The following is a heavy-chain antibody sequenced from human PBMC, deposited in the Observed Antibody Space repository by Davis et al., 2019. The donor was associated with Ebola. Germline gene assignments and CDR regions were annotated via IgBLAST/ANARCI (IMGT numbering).Heavy chain of an antibody. CDR3: ARDLFLWSSGWLPA. D-gene: IGHD6-19*01. J-gene: IGHJ4*02. V-gene: IGHV3-21*01. Sequence: GESLKISCAASGFTFSSYSMNWVRQAPGKGLEWVSSISSSSSYIYYADSVKGRFTISRDNAKNSLYLQMNSLRAEDTAVYYCARDLFLWSSGWLPAWGQGTLVTVSS. CDR1: GFTFSSYS. CDR2: ISSSSSYI.